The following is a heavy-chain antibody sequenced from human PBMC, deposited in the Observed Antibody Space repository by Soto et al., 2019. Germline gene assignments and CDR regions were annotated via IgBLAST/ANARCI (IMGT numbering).Heavy chain of an antibody. J-gene: IGHJ4*02. Sequence: QVHLVQSGAEVKKPGASVKVSCKGSGYTLTSYGITWVRQAPGQGLEWMGWISAHNGNTDYAQKLQGRVTVTRDTFTSSANMELSRLRSDDSAVYYYARGRYGDYWGQGALVTVSS. V-gene: IGHV1-18*01. CDR1: GYTLTSYG. CDR3: ARGRYGDY. D-gene: IGHD1-1*01. CDR2: ISAHNGNT.